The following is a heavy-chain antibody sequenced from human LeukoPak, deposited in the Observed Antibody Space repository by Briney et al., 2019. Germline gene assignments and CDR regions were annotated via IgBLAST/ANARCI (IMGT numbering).Heavy chain of an antibody. CDR3: ARQWYSSGWYGD. V-gene: IGHV4-39*01. J-gene: IGHJ4*02. D-gene: IGHD6-19*01. CDR1: GGPISSSPYY. Sequence: PSGTLSLTCSVSGGPISSSPYYWGWIRQSPGKGLEWIGNIYYSGSTHYNPSLKSRLTTSVDTSKNLFSLKLTSVTAADTAIYYCARQWYSSGWYGDWGQGILVTVSS. CDR2: IYYSGST.